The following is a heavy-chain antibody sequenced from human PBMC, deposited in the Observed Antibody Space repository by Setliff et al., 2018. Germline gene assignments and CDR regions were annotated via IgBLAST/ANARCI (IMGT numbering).Heavy chain of an antibody. CDR3: ARGPCSSTSCYAAY. V-gene: IGHV4-34*01. Sequence: SETLSLTCAVYGGSFSGYYWSWIRQPPGKGLEWIGEINHSGSTNYNPSLKSRVTISVDTSKNQFSLKVNSVTAADTAVYYCARGPCSSTSCYAAYWGQGTLGTSPQ. CDR2: INHSGST. D-gene: IGHD2-2*01. CDR1: GGSFSGYY. J-gene: IGHJ4*02.